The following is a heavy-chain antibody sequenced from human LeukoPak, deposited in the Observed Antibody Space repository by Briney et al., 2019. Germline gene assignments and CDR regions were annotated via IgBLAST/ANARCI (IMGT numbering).Heavy chain of an antibody. CDR2: IIWDGSIT. D-gene: IGHD6-19*01. J-gene: IGHJ4*02. CDR3: AEDVLGCSGWRSFDY. Sequence: GGSLRLSCAASGFTFDDYTMHWVSQAPGKGLEWVSLIIWDGSITYYADSVKGRFTISRDNSKNSLFLQMNSLRTEDTALYDCAEDVLGCSGWRSFDYWGQGTLVTVSS. V-gene: IGHV3-43*01. CDR1: GFTFDDYT.